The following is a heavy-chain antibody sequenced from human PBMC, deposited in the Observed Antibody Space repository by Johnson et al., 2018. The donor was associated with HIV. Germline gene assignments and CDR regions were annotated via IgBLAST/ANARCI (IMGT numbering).Heavy chain of an antibody. CDR1: GFTFSSYW. D-gene: IGHD2-15*01. V-gene: IGHV3-7*01. CDR2: IKHDGREK. J-gene: IGHJ3*01. Sequence: VQLVESGGGVVQPGRSLRLSCAASGFTFSSYWMSWVRQAPGKGLAWVANIKHDGREKYYVDSVKGRFTISRDNAKNSLYLQMNSLRAEDTAVYYCATDIVVVLAVTGTGAAFDVWGQGTVVAVSS. CDR3: ATDIVVVLAVTGTGAAFDV.